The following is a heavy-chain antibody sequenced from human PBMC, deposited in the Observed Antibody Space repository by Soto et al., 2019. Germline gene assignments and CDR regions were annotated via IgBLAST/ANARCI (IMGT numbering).Heavy chain of an antibody. J-gene: IGHJ6*02. D-gene: IGHD3-16*02. CDR3: ARGGRSRSYPTFYYGMDV. CDR1: GGSFSGYY. CDR2: INHSGST. V-gene: IGHV4-34*01. Sequence: SETLSLTCAVYGGSFSGYYWSWIRQPPGKGLEWIGEINHSGSTNYNPSLKSRVTISVDTSKNQFSLKLSSVTAADTAVYYCARGGRSRSYPTFYYGMDVWGQGTTVTVSS.